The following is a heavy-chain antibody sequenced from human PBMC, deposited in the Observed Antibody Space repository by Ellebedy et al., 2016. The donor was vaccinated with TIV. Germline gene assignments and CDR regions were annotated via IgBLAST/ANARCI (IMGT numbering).Heavy chain of an antibody. CDR2: TYSVGTT. CDR3: ARISAGTVGGPLDY. CDR1: GFTFSTYW. V-gene: IGHV3-53*01. J-gene: IGHJ4*02. D-gene: IGHD6-13*01. Sequence: GGSLRLSXAASGFTFSTYWMHWVRQAPGKGLEWVSTTYSVGTTYYADSVKGRFTVSRDNSKNRLYLQMRSLRAGDTAVYYCARISAGTVGGPLDYWGEGSQVTVSS.